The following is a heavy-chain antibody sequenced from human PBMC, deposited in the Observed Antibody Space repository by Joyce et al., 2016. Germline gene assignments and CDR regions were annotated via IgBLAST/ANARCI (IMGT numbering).Heavy chain of an antibody. CDR1: GASFTLYPSW. CDR3: ARGTDYVWVSP. Sequence: QVQLQQWGAGLLKPSETLSLTGGVYGASFTLYPSWFSWIRQSPEKGLEWIGEIHYTGATNYNPSFKSRVTMSVDTSKSQFFLKLTSMTAADTAVYYCARGTDYVWVSPWGQGTLVTVSS. V-gene: IGHV4-34*02. J-gene: IGHJ4*02. CDR2: IHYTGAT. D-gene: IGHD3-16*01.